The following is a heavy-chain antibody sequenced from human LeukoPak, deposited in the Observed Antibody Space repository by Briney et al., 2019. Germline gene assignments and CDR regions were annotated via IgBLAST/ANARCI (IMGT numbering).Heavy chain of an antibody. Sequence: SETLSLTCTVSGGSISSYYWSWIPQPAGKGLEWIGRIQNSGTTNYNPSLQSRVTMSVDTSKNQPSLKLRSVTAAGPAVYYCARDGGGGTIRSHFAMDGWGEGSTVTV. V-gene: IGHV4-4*07. CDR3: ARDGGGGTIRSHFAMDG. CDR1: GGSISSYY. D-gene: IGHD1-26*01. J-gene: IGHJ6*02. CDR2: IQNSGTT.